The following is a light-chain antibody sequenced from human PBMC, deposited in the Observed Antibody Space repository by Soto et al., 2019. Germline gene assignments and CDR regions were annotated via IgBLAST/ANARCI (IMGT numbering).Light chain of an antibody. Sequence: DIQMTQFPSSLSASVRDRVTITCRASQSIASHLNWYQQKPGKAPKLLIYAASNLQSGVPSRFSGSGSGTDFTLTISSLQPEDFATYYCQQTYSTLPEISFGQGPRLEIK. CDR2: AAS. CDR1: QSIASH. J-gene: IGKJ5*01. V-gene: IGKV1-39*01. CDR3: QQTYSTLPEIS.